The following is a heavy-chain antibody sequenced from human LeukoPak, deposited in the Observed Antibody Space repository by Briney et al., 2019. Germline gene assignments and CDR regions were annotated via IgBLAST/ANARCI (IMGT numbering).Heavy chain of an antibody. CDR2: VDYSGST. Sequence: ETLSLTCTVSGAPLNNYYWNWVRQPPGKELEWIGNVDYSGSTRYNPSLKSRATTSLDRSKNQFSLRLTSVTAADMAVYYCAMQVGIYGDYNNWFDPWGQGARVTVSS. CDR3: AMQVGIYGDYNNWFDP. V-gene: IGHV4-59*08. J-gene: IGHJ5*02. D-gene: IGHD4-17*01. CDR1: GAPLNNYY.